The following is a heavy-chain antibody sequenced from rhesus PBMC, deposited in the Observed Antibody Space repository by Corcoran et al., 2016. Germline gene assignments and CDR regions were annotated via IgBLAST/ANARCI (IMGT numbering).Heavy chain of an antibody. V-gene: IGHV2-95*01. D-gene: IGHD2-21*01. CDR2: IYWNDYK. J-gene: IGHJ5-1*01. Sequence: QVTFKESGPALVKPTQTLTLTCTFSGFSINTSGTGVVWIRQPPEYALQWLASIYWNDYKYYSTPLKSRLTISKETSKNQVILTMTNMDPVDKATYYCARPRNTVTWRGFDVWGPGVLVTVSS. CDR1: GFSINTSGTG. CDR3: ARPRNTVTWRGFDV.